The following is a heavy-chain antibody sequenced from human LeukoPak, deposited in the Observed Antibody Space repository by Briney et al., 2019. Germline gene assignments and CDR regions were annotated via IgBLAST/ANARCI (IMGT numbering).Heavy chain of an antibody. CDR1: GYTFTGYY. CDR2: INPNSGGT. CDR3: ARDLSDYDFWSGKPYYYYYMDV. V-gene: IGHV1-2*02. Sequence: GASVKVSCKASGYTFTGYYMHWVRQAPGQGLEWMGWINPNSGGTNYAQKFQGRVTMTRDTSISTAYMELSRLRSDDTAVYYCARDLSDYDFWSGKPYYYYYMDVWGKGTTVTVSS. D-gene: IGHD3-3*01. J-gene: IGHJ6*03.